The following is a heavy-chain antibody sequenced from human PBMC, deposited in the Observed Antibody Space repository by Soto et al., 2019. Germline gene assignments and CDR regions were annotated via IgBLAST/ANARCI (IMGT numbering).Heavy chain of an antibody. CDR1: GFTFSSYG. J-gene: IGHJ4*02. CDR3: AKDAKMGYSGYDWYFDY. CDR2: ISYDGSNK. V-gene: IGHV3-30*18. Sequence: RRLSCAASGFTFSSYGMHWVRQAPGKGLEWVAVISYDGSNKYYADSVKGRFTISRDNSKNTLYLQMNSLRAEDTAVYYCAKDAKMGYSGYDWYFDYWGQGTLVTVSS. D-gene: IGHD5-12*01.